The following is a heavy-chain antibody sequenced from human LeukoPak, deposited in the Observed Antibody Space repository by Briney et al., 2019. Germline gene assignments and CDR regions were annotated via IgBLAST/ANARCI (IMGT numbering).Heavy chain of an antibody. CDR3: ARDQGSVVVVAATGASFDY. CDR2: IYYSGST. Sequence: PSETLSLTCTVSGGSISSYYWSWIRQPPGKGLEWIGYIYYSGSTNYNPSLKSRVTISVDTSKNQFSLKLSSVTAADTAVYYCARDQGSVVVVAATGASFDYWGQGTLVTVSS. V-gene: IGHV4-59*12. J-gene: IGHJ4*02. CDR1: GGSISSYY. D-gene: IGHD2-15*01.